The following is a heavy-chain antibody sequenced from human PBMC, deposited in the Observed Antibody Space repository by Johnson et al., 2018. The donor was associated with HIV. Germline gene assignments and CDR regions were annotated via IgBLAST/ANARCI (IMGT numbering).Heavy chain of an antibody. V-gene: IGHV3-20*04. CDR1: GFRFDDYG. J-gene: IGHJ3*01. CDR3: VRGGLGYQNFHDRFDV. D-gene: IGHD3-16*02. Sequence: MLLMESGGGVVRPGGSLRLSCTVAGFRFDDYGMSWVRQAPGKGLEWISTINWNGGRTGYVDSLKGRFTISRDNAKNSLYLQMDSLRPEDTALYYCVRGGLGYQNFHDRFDVWGQGTVVTVSS. CDR2: INWNGGRT.